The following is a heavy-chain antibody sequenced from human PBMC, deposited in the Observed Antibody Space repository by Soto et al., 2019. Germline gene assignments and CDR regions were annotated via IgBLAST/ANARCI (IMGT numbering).Heavy chain of an antibody. Sequence: GSPRLSCEASGFTFSSYEMNWVRQAPGKGLEWVSYISSSGTTIYYADSVKGRFTISRDNAKNSLYLQMHSLRAEDTAVYYCARARVPPAIEGIRFWFDPWGQGALVTVSS. CDR3: ARARVPPAIEGIRFWFDP. D-gene: IGHD2-2*01. J-gene: IGHJ5*02. V-gene: IGHV3-48*03. CDR1: GFTFSSYE. CDR2: ISSSGTTI.